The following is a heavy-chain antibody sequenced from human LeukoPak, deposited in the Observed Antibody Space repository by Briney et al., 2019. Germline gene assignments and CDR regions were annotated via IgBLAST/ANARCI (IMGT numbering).Heavy chain of an antibody. D-gene: IGHD6-19*01. CDR3: ARLAAVPG. Sequence: ASVKVSCKASGYTFTDYYLQWVRQAPGQGLEWMGWIHPNSGGTNYAQKFQGRVAMTRDTSISTAYMELSSLRSDDTAVYYCARLAAVPGWGQGTLVTVSS. CDR2: IHPNSGGT. CDR1: GYTFTDYY. V-gene: IGHV1-2*02. J-gene: IGHJ1*01.